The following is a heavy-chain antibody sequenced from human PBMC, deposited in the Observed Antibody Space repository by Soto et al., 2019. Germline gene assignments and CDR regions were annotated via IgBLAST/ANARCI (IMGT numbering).Heavy chain of an antibody. CDR1: GFTFSSYG. CDR2: ISYDGSNK. CDR3: ATEVIYYDSSGYWTVVGDTLDI. J-gene: IGHJ3*02. V-gene: IGHV3-30*03. D-gene: IGHD3-22*01. Sequence: GGSLRLSCAASGFTFSSYGMHWVRQAPGKGLEWVAVISYDGSNKYYADSVKGRFTISRDNSKNTLYLQMNSLKTEDTAVYYCATEVIYYDSSGYWTVVGDTLDIWGQGTMVTVSS.